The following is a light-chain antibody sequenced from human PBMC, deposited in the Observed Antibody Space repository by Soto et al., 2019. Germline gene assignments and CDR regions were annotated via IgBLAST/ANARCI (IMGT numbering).Light chain of an antibody. CDR1: SSNIGNNY. V-gene: IGLV1-51*01. J-gene: IGLJ2*01. CDR3: GTWDSSLSAVV. CDR2: DNN. Sequence: QSVLTQPPSVSAAPGQKVTISCSGSSSNIGNNYVSWYQQLPGTAPTLLIYDNNKRPSGIPDRFSGSKSGTSATLGITGLRTGDEADYYCGTWDSSLSAVVFGGGTQLTVL.